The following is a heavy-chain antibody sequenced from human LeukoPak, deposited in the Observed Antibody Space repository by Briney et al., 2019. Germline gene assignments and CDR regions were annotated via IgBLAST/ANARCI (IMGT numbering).Heavy chain of an antibody. D-gene: IGHD6-13*01. CDR1: GGTFSSYA. CDR2: IIPIFGTA. Sequence: ASVKVSCKASGGTFSSYAISWVRQAPGQGLEWMGGIIPIFGTANYAQKFQGRVTITADKSTSTAYMELSSLRSEDTAVYYCARGRSSSWPILDAFDIWGQGTMVTVSS. J-gene: IGHJ3*02. CDR3: ARGRSSSWPILDAFDI. V-gene: IGHV1-69*06.